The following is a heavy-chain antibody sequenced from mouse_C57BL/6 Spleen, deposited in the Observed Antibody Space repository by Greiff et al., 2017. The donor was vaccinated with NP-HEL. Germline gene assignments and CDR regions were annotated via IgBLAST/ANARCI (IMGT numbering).Heavy chain of an antibody. D-gene: IGHD4-1*02. CDR2: IYPGDGDT. V-gene: IGHV1-82*01. CDR1: GYAFSSSW. CDR3: ARSNWEGDAMDY. J-gene: IGHJ4*01. Sequence: VQLQQSGPELVKPGASVKISCKASGYAFSSSWMNWVKQRPGKGLEWIGRIYPGDGDTNYNGKFKGKATLTADKYSSTAYMQLSSLTSEDSAVYFCARSNWEGDAMDYWGQGTSVTVSS.